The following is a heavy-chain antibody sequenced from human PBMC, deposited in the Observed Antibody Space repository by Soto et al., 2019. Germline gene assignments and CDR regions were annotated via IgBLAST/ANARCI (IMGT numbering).Heavy chain of an antibody. J-gene: IGHJ4*02. Sequence: PGGSLRLSCAASGFTFSSYAMSWVRQAPGKGLEWVSAISGSGGSTYYADSVKGRFTISRDNSKNTLYLQMNSLRAEDTAVYYCAKRRYYGSGDAKGPQYYFDYWGQGTLVTVSS. CDR3: AKRRYYGSGDAKGPQYYFDY. V-gene: IGHV3-23*01. CDR2: ISGSGGST. D-gene: IGHD3-10*01. CDR1: GFTFSSYA.